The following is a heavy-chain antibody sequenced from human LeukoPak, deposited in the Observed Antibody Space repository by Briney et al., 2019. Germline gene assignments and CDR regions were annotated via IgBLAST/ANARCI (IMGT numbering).Heavy chain of an antibody. V-gene: IGHV3-74*01. Sequence: HPGRSLRLPCAASGFTFSYYWMHWVRQAPGKGLVWVSRINSDEGSTNYADSVKGRFTISRDNAKNTLYLQMNSLRAEDTAVYYCARGTPEIRFLEWLPTTEYYYMDVWGKGTTVTVSS. CDR1: GFTFSYYW. J-gene: IGHJ6*03. D-gene: IGHD3-3*01. CDR2: INSDEGST. CDR3: ARGTPEIRFLEWLPTTEYYYMDV.